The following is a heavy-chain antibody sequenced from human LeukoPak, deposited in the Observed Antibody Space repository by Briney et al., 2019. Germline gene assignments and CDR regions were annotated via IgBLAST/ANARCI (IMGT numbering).Heavy chain of an antibody. J-gene: IGHJ4*02. CDR2: IYYSRST. V-gene: IGHV4-61*08. CDR1: GGSISSGGYY. D-gene: IGHD4-11*01. CDR3: ARDRVRGNSNPFFDY. Sequence: SQTLSLTCTVSGGSISSGGYYWSWIRQPPGKGLEWIGYIYYSRSTNYNPSLKSRVTISVDTSKNQFSLKLSSVTAADTAVYYCARDRVRGNSNPFFDYWGQGTLVTVSS.